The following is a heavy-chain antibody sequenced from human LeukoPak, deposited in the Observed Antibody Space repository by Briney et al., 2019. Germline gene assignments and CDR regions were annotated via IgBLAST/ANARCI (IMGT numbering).Heavy chain of an antibody. Sequence: GASVKVSCKASGYTFTSYDINWVRQATGQGLEWMGWMNPNSGNTGYAQKFKGRVTMTEDTSTDTAYMELSSLRSEDTAVYYCATGAAAGTIFDYWGQGTLVTVSS. CDR1: GYTFTSYD. CDR2: MNPNSGNT. CDR3: ATGAAAGTIFDY. D-gene: IGHD6-13*01. V-gene: IGHV1-8*01. J-gene: IGHJ4*02.